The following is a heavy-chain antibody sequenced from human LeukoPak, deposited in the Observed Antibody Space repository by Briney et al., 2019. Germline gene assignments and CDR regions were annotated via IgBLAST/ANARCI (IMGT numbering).Heavy chain of an antibody. CDR1: GFTFASYG. CDR3: AIMHGYYDGTGYWVQ. V-gene: IGHV3-23*01. D-gene: IGHD3-22*01. J-gene: IGHJ1*01. Sequence: GGSLRLSCAASGFTFASYGMSWVRQAPGKGLEWVSFITTNGGRTSYADSVEGRFTISRDNPRNTLYMQMNSLRDEDTAVYYCAIMHGYYDGTGYWVQWGQGTLVTVSS. CDR2: ITTNGGRT.